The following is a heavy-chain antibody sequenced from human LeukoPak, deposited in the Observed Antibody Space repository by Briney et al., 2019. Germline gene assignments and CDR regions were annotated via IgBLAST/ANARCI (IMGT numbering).Heavy chain of an antibody. CDR1: GYTFTSYG. J-gene: IGHJ4*02. CDR3: ARGNYDSSGYYFHFDY. D-gene: IGHD3-22*01. V-gene: IGHV1-18*01. CDR2: ISAYNGNT. Sequence: GASVNVSFKASGYTFTSYGISWVRQAPGQGLEWMGWISAYNGNTNYAQKLQGRVTMTTDTSTSTAYMELRSLRSDDTAVYYCARGNYDSSGYYFHFDYWGQGTLVTVSS.